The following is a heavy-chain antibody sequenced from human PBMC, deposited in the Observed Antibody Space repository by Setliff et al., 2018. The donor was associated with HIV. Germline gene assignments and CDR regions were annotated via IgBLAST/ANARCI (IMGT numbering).Heavy chain of an antibody. CDR2: TSSFSGAT. V-gene: IGHV1-18*01. CDR1: GYRFMSYG. J-gene: IGHJ4*02. D-gene: IGHD1-7*01. Sequence: ASVKVSCKGSGYRFMSYGFTWVRQAPGQGLEWVGWTSSFSGATKYSQNLQGRVTMTTDTSTNTAYMELRSLKSDDTAVYYCAREVDGLELGHWGQGTLVTVSS. CDR3: AREVDGLELGH.